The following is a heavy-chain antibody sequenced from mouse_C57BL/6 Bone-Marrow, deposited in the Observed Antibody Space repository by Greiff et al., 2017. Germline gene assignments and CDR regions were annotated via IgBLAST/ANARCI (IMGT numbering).Heavy chain of an antibody. CDR3: ARGGNPAWFAY. J-gene: IGHJ3*01. CDR2: INPYNGGT. Sequence: EVQLQQSGPVLVKPGASVKMSCKASGYTFTDYYMNWVKQSHGKSLEWIGVINPYNGGTSYNQKFKGKATLTVDKSSSTAYMELNSLTSEDSAVYYCARGGNPAWFAYWGQGTLVTVSA. V-gene: IGHV1-19*01. CDR1: GYTFTDYY. D-gene: IGHD2-1*01.